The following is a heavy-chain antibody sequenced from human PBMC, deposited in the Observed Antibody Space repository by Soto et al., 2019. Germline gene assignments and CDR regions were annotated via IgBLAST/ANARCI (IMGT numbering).Heavy chain of an antibody. CDR1: GYTFTNFG. D-gene: IGHD6-13*01. CDR3: ATDLAAAGTFDD. V-gene: IGHV1-18*01. Sequence: ASVKVSCKASGYTFTNFGISWVRQAPGQGLEWMGWISAYNGNTNYAQNFQGRVTMTEDTSTDTAYMELSSLRSEDTAVYDCATDLAAAGTFDDWGQGTLVTVSS. J-gene: IGHJ4*02. CDR2: ISAYNGNT.